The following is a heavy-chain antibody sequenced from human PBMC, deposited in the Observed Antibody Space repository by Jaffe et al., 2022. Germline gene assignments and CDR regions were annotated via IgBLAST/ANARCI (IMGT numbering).Heavy chain of an antibody. Sequence: EVQLVESGGGLVQPGRSLRLSCTASGFTFGDYAMSWVRQAPGKGLEWVGFIRSKAYGGTTEYAASVKGRFTISRDDSKSIAYLQMNSLKTEDTAVYYCASSGVYGDPLFDYWGQGTLVTVSS. CDR3: ASSGVYGDPLFDY. D-gene: IGHD4-17*01. CDR1: GFTFGDYA. V-gene: IGHV3-49*04. J-gene: IGHJ4*02. CDR2: IRSKAYGGTT.